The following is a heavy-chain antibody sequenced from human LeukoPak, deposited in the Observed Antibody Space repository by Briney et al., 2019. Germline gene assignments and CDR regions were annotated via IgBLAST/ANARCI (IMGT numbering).Heavy chain of an antibody. CDR1: GGSISSYY. V-gene: IGHV4-59*01. J-gene: IGHJ4*02. D-gene: IGHD3-16*01. Sequence: SETLSLTCTVSGGSISSYYWSWIRQPPGKGLEWIGYIYYSGSTNYNPSLKSRVTISVDTSKNQFSLNLSSVTAADTAVYYCARFGSLREPIHDYWGQGTLVTVSS. CDR3: ARFGSLREPIHDY. CDR2: IYYSGST.